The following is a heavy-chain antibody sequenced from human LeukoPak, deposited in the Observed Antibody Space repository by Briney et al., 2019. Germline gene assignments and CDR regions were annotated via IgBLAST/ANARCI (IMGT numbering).Heavy chain of an antibody. J-gene: IGHJ4*02. D-gene: IGHD3-10*01. CDR1: GFTFISYA. CDR2: ISGSGGTT. V-gene: IGHV3-23*01. CDR3: ARDLTSYGSGSYYNEDY. Sequence: GGSLRLSCAASGFTFISYAMSWVRQAPGKGLEWVSAISGSGGTTYYADSVKGRFTISRDNSKNTRYLQINSLRADDTAVYYCARDLTSYGSGSYYNEDYWGQGTLVAVSS.